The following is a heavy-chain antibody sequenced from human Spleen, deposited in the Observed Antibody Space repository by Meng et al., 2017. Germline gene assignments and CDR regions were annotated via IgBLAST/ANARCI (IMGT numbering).Heavy chain of an antibody. CDR1: GGSMSSGNYY. V-gene: IGHV4-30-4*01. Sequence: QVQLQESGPGLVEPSQTLSLTCTVSGGSMSSGNYYWSWIRQPPGKGLEWIGYIHHSGSAYYNPSLKSRVSISVDTSKNQFSLNLNSMTAADTAVYYCARVGYCSGGSCSFRYFDYWGQGILVTVSS. D-gene: IGHD2-15*01. CDR3: ARVGYCSGGSCSFRYFDY. CDR2: IHHSGSA. J-gene: IGHJ4*02.